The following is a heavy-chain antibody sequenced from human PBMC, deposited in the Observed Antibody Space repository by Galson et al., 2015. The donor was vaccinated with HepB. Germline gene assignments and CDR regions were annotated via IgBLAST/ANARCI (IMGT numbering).Heavy chain of an antibody. J-gene: IGHJ3*02. V-gene: IGHV3-30-3*01. Sequence: SLRLSCAASGFTFSTYAMHWVRQAPAKGLEWVAVMSYDGTNKYNADSVKGRFTISRDISKNTLCLQMNSLRAEDTAVYYCAGQTWGSGWSDAFDIWGQGTMVTVSS. CDR1: GFTFSTYA. CDR3: AGQTWGSGWSDAFDI. CDR2: MSYDGTNK. D-gene: IGHD6-19*01.